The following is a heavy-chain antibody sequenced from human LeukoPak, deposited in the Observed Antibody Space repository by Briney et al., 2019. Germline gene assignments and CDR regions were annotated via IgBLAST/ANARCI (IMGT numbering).Heavy chain of an antibody. D-gene: IGHD3-22*01. J-gene: IGHJ3*02. V-gene: IGHV3-23*01. CDR2: ISGSGGGT. CDR1: GLTFSNYA. Sequence: PGGSLRLSCAVSGLTFSNYAMSWVRQAPGKGLEWVSAISGSGGGTYYAESVKGRFTISRDNSGDTLFLQMNSLRAEDTALYYCARLGNYYDSSGLDAFDIWGQGTMVTVSS. CDR3: ARLGNYYDSSGLDAFDI.